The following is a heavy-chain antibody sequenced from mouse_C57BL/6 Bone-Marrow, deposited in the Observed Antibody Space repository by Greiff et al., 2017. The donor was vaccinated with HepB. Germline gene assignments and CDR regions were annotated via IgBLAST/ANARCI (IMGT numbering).Heavy chain of an antibody. CDR1: GYSITSGYD. V-gene: IGHV3-1*01. D-gene: IGHD1-1*01. Sequence: EVKLMESGPGMVKPSQSLSLTCTVTGYSITSGYDWHWIRHFPGNKLEWMGYISYSGSTNYNPSLKSRISITHDTSKNHFFLKLNSVTTEDTATYYCARDYYGSSYDYYAMDYWGQGTSVTVSS. CDR2: ISYSGST. CDR3: ARDYYGSSYDYYAMDY. J-gene: IGHJ4*01.